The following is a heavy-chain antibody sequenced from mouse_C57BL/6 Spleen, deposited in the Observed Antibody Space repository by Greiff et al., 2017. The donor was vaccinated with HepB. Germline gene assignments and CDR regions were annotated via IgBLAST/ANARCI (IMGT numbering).Heavy chain of an antibody. CDR2: IDPSDSET. J-gene: IGHJ1*03. CDR3: ARSRSTMNWYFDV. CDR1: GYTFTSYW. Sequence: QVQLQQPGAELVRPGSSVKLSCKASGYTFTSYWMHWVKQRPIQGLEWIGNIDPSDSETHYNQKFKDKATLTVDKSSSTAYMQLSSLTSEDSAVYYGARSRSTMNWYFDVWGTGTTVTVSS. D-gene: IGHD2-4*01. V-gene: IGHV1-52*01.